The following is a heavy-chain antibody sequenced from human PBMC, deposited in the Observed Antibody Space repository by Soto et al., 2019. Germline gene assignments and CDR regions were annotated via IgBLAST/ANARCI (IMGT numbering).Heavy chain of an antibody. J-gene: IGHJ4*02. Sequence: QVQLQESGPGLVKPSQTLSLTCTVSGGSISSGGYYWSWIRQHPGKGLEWIGYIYYSGSTYYNPSLQSRVTISVDTSKNQFSLKLSSVTAADTAVYYCARDNIAAASAFDYWGQGTLVTVSS. D-gene: IGHD6-13*01. CDR1: GGSISSGGYY. V-gene: IGHV4-31*03. CDR3: ARDNIAAASAFDY. CDR2: IYYSGST.